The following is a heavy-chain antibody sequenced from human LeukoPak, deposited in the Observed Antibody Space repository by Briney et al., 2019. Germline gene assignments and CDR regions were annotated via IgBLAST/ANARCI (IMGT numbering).Heavy chain of an antibody. J-gene: IGHJ4*02. CDR2: ITYNSGTI. V-gene: IGHV3-48*01. CDR1: GFTFRSYA. CDR3: ARKWSSSWSSFDY. D-gene: IGHD6-13*01. Sequence: PGGSLRLSCAASGFTFRSYAMQWVRQAPGKGLEWVSYITYNSGTIFYADSVKGRFTISRDNAKDSLYLQMNSLRAEDTAIYYCARKWSSSWSSFDYWGQGTLVTVSS.